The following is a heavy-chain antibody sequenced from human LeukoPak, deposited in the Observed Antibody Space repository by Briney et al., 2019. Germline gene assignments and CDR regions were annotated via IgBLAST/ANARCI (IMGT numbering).Heavy chain of an antibody. J-gene: IGHJ4*02. Sequence: PGRSLRLSCTASGFTFGDYAMSWVRQAPGKGLEWVGFIRSKAYGGTKEYAASVKGRFTISRDDSKSIAYLQMNSLKTEDTAVYYCTREQEQQLTNFDYWGQGTLVTVSS. V-gene: IGHV3-49*04. CDR3: TREQEQQLTNFDY. CDR2: IRSKAYGGTK. CDR1: GFTFGDYA. D-gene: IGHD6-13*01.